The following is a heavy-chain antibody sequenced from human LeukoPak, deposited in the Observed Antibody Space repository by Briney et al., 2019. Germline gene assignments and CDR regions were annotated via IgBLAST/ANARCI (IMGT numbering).Heavy chain of an antibody. CDR1: GFTFSSYA. D-gene: IGHD2-21*02. V-gene: IGHV3-30*04. CDR2: ISYDGSNK. CDR3: ARDPLTATAYMDV. Sequence: GGSLRPSCAASGFTFSSYAMHWVRQAPGKGLEWVAVISYDGSNKYYADSVKGRFTISRDNSKNTLYLQMNSLRAEDTAVYYCARDPLTATAYMDVWGKGTTVTVSS. J-gene: IGHJ6*03.